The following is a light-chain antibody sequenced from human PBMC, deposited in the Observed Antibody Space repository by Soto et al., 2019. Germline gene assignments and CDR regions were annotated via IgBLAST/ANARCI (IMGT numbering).Light chain of an antibody. J-gene: IGKJ1*01. Sequence: EIVLTQSPGTLSLSPGERATLSCGASQSVSTSYLAWYQQKPGQAPRLLIYGASSRATGIPDRFSGSGSGTDFTLTISRLEPADFAVYYCQQFGGSPRTFGQGTKVDIK. CDR3: QQFGGSPRT. CDR1: QSVSTSY. V-gene: IGKV3-20*01. CDR2: GAS.